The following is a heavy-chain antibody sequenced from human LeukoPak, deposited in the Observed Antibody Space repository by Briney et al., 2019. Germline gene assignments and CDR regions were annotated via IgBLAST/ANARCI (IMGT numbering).Heavy chain of an antibody. CDR1: GGSFSGYY. J-gene: IGHJ4*02. V-gene: IGHV4-34*01. CDR3: ARPGRRTTVTTHYYFDY. CDR2: INHCGST. Sequence: PSETLSLTCAVYGGSFSGYYWSWIRQPPGKGLEWIGEINHCGSTNYNPSLKSRVTISVDTSKNQFSLKLTSVTAADTAVYYCARPGRRTTVTTHYYFDYWGQGTLVTVSS. D-gene: IGHD4-17*01.